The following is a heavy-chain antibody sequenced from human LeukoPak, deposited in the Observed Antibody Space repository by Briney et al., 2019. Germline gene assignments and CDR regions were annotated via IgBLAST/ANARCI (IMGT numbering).Heavy chain of an antibody. CDR2: ISAYNGNT. D-gene: IGHD3-10*01. J-gene: IGHJ4*02. Sequence: ASVKVSCKASGYTFTSYGISWVRQATGQGLEWMGWISAYNGNTNYAQKLQGRVTMTTDTSTSTAYMELRSLRSDDTAVYYCAREDSYYYGSGSLPGGYWGQGTLVTVSS. CDR1: GYTFTSYG. V-gene: IGHV1-18*01. CDR3: AREDSYYYGSGSLPGGY.